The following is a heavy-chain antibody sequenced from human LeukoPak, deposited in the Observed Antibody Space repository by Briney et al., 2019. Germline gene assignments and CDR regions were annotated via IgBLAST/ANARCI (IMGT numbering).Heavy chain of an antibody. D-gene: IGHD3-22*01. CDR3: ARDPRGPTGFDSSARDTFDY. Sequence: GGSLRLSCAASGFTFSSYWMHWVRQAPGKGLVWVSRINSDGSSTSYADSVKGRFTISRDNAKNTLYLQMNSLRPEDTAVYYCARDPRGPTGFDSSARDTFDYWGQGTLVTVSS. CDR1: GFTFSSYW. J-gene: IGHJ4*02. CDR2: INSDGSST. V-gene: IGHV3-74*01.